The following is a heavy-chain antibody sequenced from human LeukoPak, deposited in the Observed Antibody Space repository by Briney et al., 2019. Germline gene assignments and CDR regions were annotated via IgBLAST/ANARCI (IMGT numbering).Heavy chain of an antibody. CDR1: GGSISSNTYS. J-gene: IGHJ4*02. D-gene: IGHD3-10*01. Sequence: SETLSLTCTVSGGSISSNTYSWGWIRQPPRKGLEWIGSIYHSGSTYYNPSLKSRVTISVDRSKNQFSLKLSSVTAADTAVYYCARAVSHYGSGSYYPDYWGQGTLVTVSS. CDR2: IYHSGST. V-gene: IGHV4-39*07. CDR3: ARAVSHYGSGSYYPDY.